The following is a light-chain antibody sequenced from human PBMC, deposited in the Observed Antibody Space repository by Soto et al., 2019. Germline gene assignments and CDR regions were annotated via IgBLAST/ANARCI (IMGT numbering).Light chain of an antibody. J-gene: IGKJ5*01. CDR3: QQYNKWSSIT. V-gene: IGKV3-15*01. CDR1: ETISRN. CDR2: GVS. Sequence: EIVMTQSPATLSVSPGERVTLSCRASETISRNLAWYQHKPGQAPSLLMYGVSTRVTGIPARFSGSGSGTEFTLTIYSLQSEDFAVYYCQQYNKWSSITFGQGTRLEIK.